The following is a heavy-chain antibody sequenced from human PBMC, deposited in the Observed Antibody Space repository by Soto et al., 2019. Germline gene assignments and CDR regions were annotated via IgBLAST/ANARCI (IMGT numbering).Heavy chain of an antibody. CDR3: YSTGTSLGSNYDAFDI. CDR2: ISGSGGST. Sequence: GGSLRLSCAASGFTFSSYAMSWVRQAPGKGLEWVSAISGSGGSTYYADSVKGRFTISRDNSKNTLYLQMNSLRAEDTAVYYCYSTGTSLGSNYDAFDIWGQGTMVTVSS. D-gene: IGHD4-4*01. V-gene: IGHV3-23*01. CDR1: GFTFSSYA. J-gene: IGHJ3*02.